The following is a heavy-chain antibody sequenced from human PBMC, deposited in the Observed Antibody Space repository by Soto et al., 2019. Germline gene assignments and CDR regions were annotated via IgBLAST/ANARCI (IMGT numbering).Heavy chain of an antibody. Sequence: QVQLVQSGAEVKKPGSSVKVSCKASGGTFSSYTIIWVRQAPGQGLEWMGRIIPILGIANYAQKFQGRVTITADKSSSTAYMELSSLRSEDTAVYYCARPSDHYDSSGFYGMDVWGQGTTVTVSS. J-gene: IGHJ6*02. CDR1: GGTFSSYT. CDR3: ARPSDHYDSSGFYGMDV. D-gene: IGHD3-22*01. V-gene: IGHV1-69*02. CDR2: IIPILGIA.